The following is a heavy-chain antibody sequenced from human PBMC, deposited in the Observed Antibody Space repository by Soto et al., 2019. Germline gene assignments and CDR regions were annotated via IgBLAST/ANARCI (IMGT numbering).Heavy chain of an antibody. D-gene: IGHD3-9*01. V-gene: IGHV3-30-3*01. Sequence: QVQLVESGGGVVQPGRSLRLSCAASGFTFSSYAMHWVRQAPGKGLEWVAVISYDGSNKYYADSVKGRFTISRDNSKNTLYLQMNSLRAEDTAVYYCARDPQPDILSFGFDYWGQGTLVTVSS. CDR1: GFTFSSYA. CDR2: ISYDGSNK. J-gene: IGHJ4*02. CDR3: ARDPQPDILSFGFDY.